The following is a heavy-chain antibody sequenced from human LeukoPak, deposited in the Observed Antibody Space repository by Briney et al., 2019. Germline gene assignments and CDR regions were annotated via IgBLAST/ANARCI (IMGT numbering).Heavy chain of an antibody. CDR3: ASLPSSPYSSSPGGDY. CDR2: ISYDGSNK. V-gene: IGHV3-30-3*01. Sequence: GGSLRLSCAASGFTFSSYAMHWVRQAPGKGLEWVAVISYDGSNKYYADSVKGRFTISRDNSKNTLYLQMNSLRAEDTAVYYCASLPSSPYSSSPGGDYWGQGTLVTVSS. J-gene: IGHJ4*02. CDR1: GFTFSSYA. D-gene: IGHD6-6*01.